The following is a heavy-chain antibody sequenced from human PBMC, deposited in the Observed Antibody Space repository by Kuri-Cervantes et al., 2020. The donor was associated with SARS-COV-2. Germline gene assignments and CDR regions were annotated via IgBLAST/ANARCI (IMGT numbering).Heavy chain of an antibody. V-gene: IGHV3-49*04. Sequence: GESLKISCAASGFTFSSYAMSWVRQAPGKGLEWVGFIRSKAHGGTTEYAASVKGRFTISRDDSKSIAYLQMNSLKTEDTAVYYCTRVGTYYYYYMDVWGKGTTVTVSS. CDR2: IRSKAHGGTT. CDR1: GFTFSSYA. CDR3: TRVGTYYYYYMDV. J-gene: IGHJ6*03. D-gene: IGHD1-1*01.